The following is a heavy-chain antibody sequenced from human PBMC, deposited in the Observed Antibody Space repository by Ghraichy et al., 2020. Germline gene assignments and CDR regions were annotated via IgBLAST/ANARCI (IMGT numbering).Heavy chain of an antibody. CDR1: GGSFSGYY. CDR2: INHSGST. CDR3: ARGLVVVPAANVYYYYYGMDV. D-gene: IGHD2-2*01. Sequence: SETLSLTCAVYGGSFSGYYWSWIRQPPGKGLEWIGEINHSGSTNYNPSLKSRVTISVDTSKNQFSLKLSSVTAADTAVYYCARGLVVVPAANVYYYYYGMDVWGQGTTVTVSS. J-gene: IGHJ6*02. V-gene: IGHV4-34*01.